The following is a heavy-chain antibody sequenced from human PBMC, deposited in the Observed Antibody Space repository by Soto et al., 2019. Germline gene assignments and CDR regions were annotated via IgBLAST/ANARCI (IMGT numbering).Heavy chain of an antibody. CDR3: ARELHYYDSRWVPFDY. V-gene: IGHV3-48*02. Sequence: EVQLVESGGGLVQPGGSLRLSCAASGFTFSSYSMNWVRQAPGKGLEWVSYISSSSSTIYYADSVKGRFTISRDNAKNSLYLQMNSLRDEATAVYYCARELHYYDSRWVPFDYWGQGTLVTVSS. CDR2: ISSSSSTI. D-gene: IGHD3-22*01. J-gene: IGHJ4*02. CDR1: GFTFSSYS.